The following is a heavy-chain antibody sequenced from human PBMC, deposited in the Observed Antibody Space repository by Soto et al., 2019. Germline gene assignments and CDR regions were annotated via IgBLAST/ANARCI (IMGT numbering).Heavy chain of an antibody. CDR1: GFDFSGSE. CDR2: ITGSGGVT. CDR3: AKVAPFILGSPF. Sequence: EVKLVESGGALVQPGGSLRLSCTASGFDFSGSEMNWFRQAAGKWLEWVAYITGSGGVTFHADSVKGRFSISRDNAKNSLFLDMSDLTADDTGVYYCAKVAPFILGSPFWGQGTLVTVSS. J-gene: IGHJ4*02. D-gene: IGHD2-21*01. V-gene: IGHV3-48*03.